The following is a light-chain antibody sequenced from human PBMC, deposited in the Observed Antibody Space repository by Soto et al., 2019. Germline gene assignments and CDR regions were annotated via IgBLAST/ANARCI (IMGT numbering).Light chain of an antibody. CDR1: SSDVGGYNH. CDR3: SSYAGNNNYV. J-gene: IGLJ1*01. V-gene: IGLV2-8*01. Sequence: QSALTQPPSASGSPGQSVAISCTGTSSDVGGYNHVSWYQQHPGKAPNLLIYEVSKRPSGVPDRFSGSKSGNTASLTVSGLQAEDEADYYCSSYAGNNNYVFGTGTKVTVL. CDR2: EVS.